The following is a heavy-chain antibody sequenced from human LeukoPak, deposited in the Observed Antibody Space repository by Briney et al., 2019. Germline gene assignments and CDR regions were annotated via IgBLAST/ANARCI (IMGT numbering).Heavy chain of an antibody. CDR1: GGSISSGSYY. D-gene: IGHD1-26*01. Sequence: SETLSLTCTVSGGSISSGSYYWSWIRQPAGKGLEWIGRIYISGSTNYNPSLKSRVTISVDTSKNQFSLKLSSMTAADTAVYYCARDSSGSPPYYYYGMDVWGQGTTVTVSS. CDR2: IYISGST. V-gene: IGHV4-61*02. CDR3: ARDSSGSPPYYYYGMDV. J-gene: IGHJ6*02.